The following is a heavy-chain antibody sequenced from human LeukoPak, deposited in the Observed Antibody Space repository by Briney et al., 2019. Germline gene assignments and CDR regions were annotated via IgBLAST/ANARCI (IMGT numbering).Heavy chain of an antibody. CDR2: IYYSGST. CDR3: ARDLRGNYMDV. J-gene: IGHJ6*03. Sequence: SETLSLTCTVSGGSISSSSYYWGWIRQPPGKGLEWIGSIYYSGSTYYNPSLKSRVTISVDTSKNQFSLKLSSVTAADTAVYYCARDLRGNYMDVWGKGTTVTISS. V-gene: IGHV4-39*02. CDR1: GGSISSSSYY.